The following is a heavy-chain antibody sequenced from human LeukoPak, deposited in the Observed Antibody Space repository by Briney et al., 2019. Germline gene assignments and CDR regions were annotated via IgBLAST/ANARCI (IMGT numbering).Heavy chain of an antibody. CDR3: ARVPSTALETKYYFDY. D-gene: IGHD4-11*01. V-gene: IGHV4-59*01. CDR2: IYYSGST. CDR1: GAPISSYY. Sequence: PSETLSLTCTVSGAPISSYYWSWIRQAPGKGLEWIGYIYYSGSTNYNPSLKSRVTISVDTSKNQFSLKVSSVTAADTAVYYCARVPSTALETKYYFDYWGQGALVTVSS. J-gene: IGHJ4*02.